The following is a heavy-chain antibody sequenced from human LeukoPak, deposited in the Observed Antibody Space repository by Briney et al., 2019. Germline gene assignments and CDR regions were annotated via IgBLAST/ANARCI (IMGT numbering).Heavy chain of an antibody. CDR3: ARESDDSGDAFDI. J-gene: IGHJ3*02. CDR2: ISSSGTTI. Sequence: SGGSLRLSCAASGFTFSSYEMQWVRQAPGKGLEGVSYISSSGTTIYYADSVKGRFTISRDNAKNSLYLQMNSLRAEDTAIYYCARESDDSGDAFDIWGQGTMVTVSS. V-gene: IGHV3-48*03. D-gene: IGHD3-10*01. CDR1: GFTFSSYE.